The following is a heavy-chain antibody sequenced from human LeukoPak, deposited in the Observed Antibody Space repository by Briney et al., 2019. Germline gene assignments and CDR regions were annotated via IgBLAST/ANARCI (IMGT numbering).Heavy chain of an antibody. V-gene: IGHV3-30*18. Sequence: GGSLRLSCAASGFTFSSYGMHWVRQAPGKGLEWVAVISYDGSNKYYADSVKGRFTISRDNSKNTLYLQMNSLRAEDTAVYYCANRDFDYWGQGTLVTVSS. CDR3: ANRDFDY. J-gene: IGHJ4*02. CDR2: ISYDGSNK. D-gene: IGHD5-24*01. CDR1: GFTFSSYG.